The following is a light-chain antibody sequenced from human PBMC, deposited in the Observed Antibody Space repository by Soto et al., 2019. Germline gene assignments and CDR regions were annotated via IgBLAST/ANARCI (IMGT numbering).Light chain of an antibody. Sequence: EIVLTQSPGTLSLSPGERATLSCRASQSVPKNYLAWYQQEPGQAPRLLIHAASSRADGIPDRFSGGGSGTDFNLTISRLEPEDFAVYYCHQYASSPQTFGQGTKVEIK. V-gene: IGKV3-20*01. CDR2: AAS. J-gene: IGKJ1*01. CDR3: HQYASSPQT. CDR1: QSVPKNY.